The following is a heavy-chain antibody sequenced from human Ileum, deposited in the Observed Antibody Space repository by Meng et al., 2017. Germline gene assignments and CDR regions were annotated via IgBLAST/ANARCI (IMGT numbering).Heavy chain of an antibody. CDR2: INPSGVST. CDR3: AAPGVAPPGLTGDY. J-gene: IGHJ4*02. V-gene: IGHV1-46*01. CDR1: GYTFTNYY. D-gene: IGHD3/OR15-3a*01. Sequence: QLQLVQSGGEVKKPGASVKVSCKASGYTFTNYYMHWVRQAPGQGLEWMGIINPSGVSTTFEQKFQGRVTLTRDTSTSTVYMELSNLRSEDTAVYYCAAPGVAPPGLTGDYWGQGTLVTVSS.